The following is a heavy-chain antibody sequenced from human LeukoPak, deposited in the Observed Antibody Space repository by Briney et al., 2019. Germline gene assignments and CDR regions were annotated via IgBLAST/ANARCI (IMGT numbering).Heavy chain of an antibody. J-gene: IGHJ4*02. CDR1: GFTFSRNG. V-gene: IGHV3-30*03. D-gene: IGHD3-16*02. CDR3: ARDLLGGEDYDYVWGSYRYRGNIDY. CDR2: ISYDGGDE. Sequence: GGSLRLSCTASGFTFSRNGMHWVRQAPGKGLEWVAVISYDGGDEYYADSVKGRFTISRDNAKNSLYLQMNSLRAEDTAVYYCARDLLGGEDYDYVWGSYRYRGNIDYWGQGTLVTVSS.